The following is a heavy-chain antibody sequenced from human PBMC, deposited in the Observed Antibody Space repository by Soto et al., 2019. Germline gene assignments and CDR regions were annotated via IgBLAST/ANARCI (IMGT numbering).Heavy chain of an antibody. J-gene: IGHJ6*02. V-gene: IGHV1-58*01. CDR2: IVVGSGKT. CDR1: GFTFSSSA. Sequence: GASVKVSCKASGFTFSSSAVKWVRQARGQRLEWIGWIVVGSGKTNYAQKFQERVTITRDMSTSTAYMELSSLRSEDTAVYYCAGRYCSGGSCYNYYGMDVWGQGTTVTVSS. D-gene: IGHD2-15*01. CDR3: AGRYCSGGSCYNYYGMDV.